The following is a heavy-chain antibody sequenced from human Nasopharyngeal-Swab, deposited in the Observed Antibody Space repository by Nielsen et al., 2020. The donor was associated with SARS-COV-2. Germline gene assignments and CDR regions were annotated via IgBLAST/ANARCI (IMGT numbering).Heavy chain of an antibody. Sequence: GESLKISCVGSGLSFSRYAMHWVRQAPGKGLECMALISYDGSNIQYADSVRGRFTISRDNPKNTLYLQMNSLTTDDTAVYYCARDEVQQGTTTVGYLDYWGQGTLVTVSS. D-gene: IGHD4-23*01. CDR3: ARDEVQQGTTTVGYLDY. J-gene: IGHJ4*02. CDR1: GLSFSRYA. V-gene: IGHV3-30*04. CDR2: ISYDGSNI.